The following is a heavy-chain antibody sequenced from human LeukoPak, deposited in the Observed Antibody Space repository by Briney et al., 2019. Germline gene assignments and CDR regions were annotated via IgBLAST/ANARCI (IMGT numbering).Heavy chain of an antibody. J-gene: IGHJ4*02. CDR3: ARRPRGYCTNGVCHHFDY. D-gene: IGHD2-8*01. CDR2: IYYSGST. V-gene: IGHV4-39*01. Sequence: SETLSLTCTVSGGSISSSSYYWGWIRQPPGKGLEWIESIYYSGSTYYNPSLKSRVIISVDTSKNQFSLKLSSVTAADTAVYYCARRPRGYCTNGVCHHFDYWDQGTLVTVSS. CDR1: GGSISSSSYY.